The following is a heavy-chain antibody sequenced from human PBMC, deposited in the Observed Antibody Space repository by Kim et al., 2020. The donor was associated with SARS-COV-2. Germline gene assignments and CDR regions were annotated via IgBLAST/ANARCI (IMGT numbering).Heavy chain of an antibody. Sequence: GGSLRLSCAASGFTFSSYGMHWVRQAPGKGLEWVAVISYDGSNKYYADSVKGRFTISRDNSKNTLYLQMNSLRAEDTAVYYCAKGAARLLNYGMDVWGQGTTVTVSS. V-gene: IGHV3-30*18. J-gene: IGHJ6*02. D-gene: IGHD6-6*01. CDR2: ISYDGSNK. CDR1: GFTFSSYG. CDR3: AKGAARLLNYGMDV.